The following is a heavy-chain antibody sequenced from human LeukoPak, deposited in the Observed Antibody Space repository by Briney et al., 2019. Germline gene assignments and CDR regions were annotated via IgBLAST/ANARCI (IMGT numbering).Heavy chain of an antibody. J-gene: IGHJ3*02. CDR2: INPNSGGT. V-gene: IGHV1-2*02. CDR3: AREAPVFQDAFDI. CDR1: GYTFTGYY. D-gene: IGHD2-8*01. Sequence: ASVKVSCKXSGYTFTGYYMHWVRQAPGQGLEWMGWINPNSGGTNYAQKFQGRVTMTRDTSISTAYMELSRLRSDDTAVYYCAREAPVFQDAFDIWGQGTMVTVSS.